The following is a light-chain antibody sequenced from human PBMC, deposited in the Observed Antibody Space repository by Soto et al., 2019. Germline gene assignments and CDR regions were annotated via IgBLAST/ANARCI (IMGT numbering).Light chain of an antibody. J-gene: IGKJ1*01. V-gene: IGKV3-15*01. CDR2: GAS. CDR1: QSVSSN. Sequence: EIVMTQSPATLSVSPGARATLSCRASQSVSSNLAWYQQKPGQAPRLLIYGASTRATGIPARFSGSGSGTEFTLTISSLQSEDFAVYYCQQYNNCPPWTFGQGTKGEIK. CDR3: QQYNNCPPWT.